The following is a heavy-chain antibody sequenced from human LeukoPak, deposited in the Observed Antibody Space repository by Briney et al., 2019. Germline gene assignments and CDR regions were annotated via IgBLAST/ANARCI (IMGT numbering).Heavy chain of an antibody. Sequence: PGRSLTLSCAASGFTFSSYGMHWVRQAPGKGLEWVAVISYDGSNKYYADSVKGRFTISRDNSKNTLYLQMNSLRAEDTAVYYCAKVGGLGYSPGYWGQGTLVTVSS. J-gene: IGHJ4*02. CDR3: AKVGGLGYSPGY. D-gene: IGHD2-15*01. CDR1: GFTFSSYG. CDR2: ISYDGSNK. V-gene: IGHV3-30*18.